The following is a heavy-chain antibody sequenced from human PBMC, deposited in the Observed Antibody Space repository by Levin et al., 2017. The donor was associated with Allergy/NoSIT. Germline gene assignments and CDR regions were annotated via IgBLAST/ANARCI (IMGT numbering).Heavy chain of an antibody. V-gene: IGHV3-23*01. D-gene: IGHD5-18*01. CDR1: GFTFSSYA. Sequence: PGGSLRLSCAASGFTFSSYAMNWVRQAPGKGLEWVSAISGSGGSTYYADSVKGRFTISRDNSKNTLYLQMNSLRAEDTAVYYCAKDRPAMVTRGFGFYYFDYWGQGTLVTVSS. J-gene: IGHJ4*02. CDR3: AKDRPAMVTRGFGFYYFDY. CDR2: ISGSGGST.